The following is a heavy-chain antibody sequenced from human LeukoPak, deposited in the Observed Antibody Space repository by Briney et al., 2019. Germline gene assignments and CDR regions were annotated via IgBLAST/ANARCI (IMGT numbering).Heavy chain of an antibody. CDR1: GYTFTSYG. V-gene: IGHV1-18*01. Sequence: ASVKVSCKASGYTFTSYGISWVRQAPGQGLKWMGWISAYNGNTNYAQKLQGRVTMTTDKSTSTAYMELRSLRSDDTAVYYCARITMLRGVTNDYWGQGTLVIVSS. CDR2: ISAYNGNT. CDR3: ARITMLRGVTNDY. J-gene: IGHJ4*02. D-gene: IGHD3-10*01.